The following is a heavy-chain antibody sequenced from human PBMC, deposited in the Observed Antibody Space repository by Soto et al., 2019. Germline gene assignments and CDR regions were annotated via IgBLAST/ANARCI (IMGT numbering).Heavy chain of an antibody. CDR2: IKTKTEGETT. D-gene: IGHD5-18*01. V-gene: IGHV3-15*01. CDR3: TTLVRGYSYGDH. J-gene: IGHJ4*02. CDR1: GFTFTNAW. Sequence: EVQLVESGGGLVEPGGSLRLSCAASGFTFTNAWMSWVRQAPGKGLEWFGRIKTKTEGETTDYAAPVKGRFTVTRDDSRNTLYLQMNSLKTEDTAVYYCTTLVRGYSYGDHWGQGTQVTVSS.